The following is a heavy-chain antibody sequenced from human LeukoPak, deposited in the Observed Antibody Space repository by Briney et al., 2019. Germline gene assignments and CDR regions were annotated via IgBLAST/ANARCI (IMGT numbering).Heavy chain of an antibody. CDR1: GASSSSYY. CDR3: ARDSGTTGEVKFDP. CDR2: IYVTGST. J-gene: IGHJ5*02. Sequence: SETLSLTCTVSGASSSSYYWSWIRQPAGKALEWIGRIYVTGSTTYNPSLESRVTMSLDTSKNHFSLKLRSVTAADTAVYYCARDSGTTGEVKFDPWGQGTLVTVSS. D-gene: IGHD1-7*01. V-gene: IGHV4-4*07.